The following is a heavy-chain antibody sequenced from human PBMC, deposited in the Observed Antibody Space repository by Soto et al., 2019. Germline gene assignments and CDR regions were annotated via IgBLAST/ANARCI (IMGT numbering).Heavy chain of an antibody. Sequence: QVQLVQSGAEVKKPGASVKVSCKASGYTFTGYYMHWVRQAPGQGLEWMGWINPNSGGTNYAQKFQGRVTMTRDTSIITAYMELSRLRSDDTAVYYCAGSSSSPPYYDYGMDVWGQGTTVTVSS. CDR2: INPNSGGT. D-gene: IGHD6-6*01. CDR1: GYTFTGYY. V-gene: IGHV1-2*02. CDR3: AGSSSSPPYYDYGMDV. J-gene: IGHJ6*02.